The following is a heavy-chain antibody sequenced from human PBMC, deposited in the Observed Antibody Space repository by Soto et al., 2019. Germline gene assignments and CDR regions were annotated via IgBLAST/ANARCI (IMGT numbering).Heavy chain of an antibody. CDR2: ISGSGATI. D-gene: IGHD2-2*01. CDR3: ASPPRGHAVDL. CDR1: SFLFSSYT. Sequence: VELVESGGDLVQPGGSLRRTCTASSFLFSSYTMNWVRQAPGKGLEWIAYISGSGATIHYADSVKGRFTISRDNATKSLYLQMHSLRVIDTAVYYCASPPRGHAVDLWGQGTLVAVSS. J-gene: IGHJ3*01. V-gene: IGHV3-48*01.